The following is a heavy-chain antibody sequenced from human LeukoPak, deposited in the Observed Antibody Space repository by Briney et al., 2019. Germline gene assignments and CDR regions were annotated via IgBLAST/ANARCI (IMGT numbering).Heavy chain of an antibody. CDR3: ARVRGDYVNLFDP. CDR2: THYSGNT. J-gene: IGHJ5*02. D-gene: IGHD4-17*01. V-gene: IGHV4-61*01. Sequence: SETLSLTCTVSGGSVSSGSYHWSWIRQPPGKGLEWIGYTHYSGNTYYNPSLKSRVTISLDTSKKQFSLWLRSVTAADTAVYYCARVRGDYVNLFDPWGQGTLVIVPS. CDR1: GGSVSSGSYH.